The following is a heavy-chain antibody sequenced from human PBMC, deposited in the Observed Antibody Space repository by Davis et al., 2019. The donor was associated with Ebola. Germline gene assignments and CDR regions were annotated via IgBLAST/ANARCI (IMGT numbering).Heavy chain of an antibody. J-gene: IGHJ6*04. CDR1: GFTFSSYA. D-gene: IGHD2-8*02. Sequence: GESLKISCAASGFTFSSYAMHWVRQIPGKGLEWVAFIWFDGRNAHYIDSVKGRFTISRDNAKNTLYLQMNSLRAEDTAVYYCARVRAVYAIHGMDVWGKGTTVTVSS. V-gene: IGHV3-30*04. CDR3: ARVRAVYAIHGMDV. CDR2: IWFDGRNA.